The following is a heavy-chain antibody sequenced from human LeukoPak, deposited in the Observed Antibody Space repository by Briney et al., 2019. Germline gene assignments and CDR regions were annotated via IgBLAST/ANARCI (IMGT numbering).Heavy chain of an antibody. V-gene: IGHV4-59*01. Sequence: SQTLSLTCTVSGGSISSYYWSWIRQPPGKGLEWIGYIYYSGSTNYNPSLKSRVTISVDTSKNQFSLKLSSVTAADTAVYYCARRSGSSYDAFDIWGQGTMVTASS. CDR2: IYYSGST. D-gene: IGHD1-26*01. CDR3: ARRSGSSYDAFDI. CDR1: GGSISSYY. J-gene: IGHJ3*02.